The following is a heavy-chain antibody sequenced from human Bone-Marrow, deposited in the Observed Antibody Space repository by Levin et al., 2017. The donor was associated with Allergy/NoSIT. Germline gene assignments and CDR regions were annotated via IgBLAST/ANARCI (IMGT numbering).Heavy chain of an antibody. J-gene: IGHJ5*02. CDR3: ARDQFRRATIGARWFDP. CDR1: GFTFSNSW. CDR2: IKEDGSEK. D-gene: IGHD5-24*01. Sequence: GGSLRLSCAASGFTFSNSWMSWVRQTPGKGLEWVANIKEDGSEKYYVDSVKGRFTISRDNAKNSLYVQMNSLRAEDTAVYYCARDQFRRATIGARWFDPWGQGTLVTVSS. V-gene: IGHV3-7*01.